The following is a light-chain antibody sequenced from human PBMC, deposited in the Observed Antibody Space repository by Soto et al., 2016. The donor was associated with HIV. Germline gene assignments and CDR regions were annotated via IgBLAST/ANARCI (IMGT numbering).Light chain of an antibody. CDR3: QQYQTYPLT. CDR2: GSS. V-gene: IGKV1D-16*01. J-gene: IGKJ4*01. CDR1: QDISSW. Sequence: DIQMTQSPSSLSASVGDRVTISCRASQDISSWLAWYQQKPGKPPKSLIYGSSTLQNGAPSKFSGSGTGTDFTLTITNLQADDSATYFCQQYQTYPLTFGGGPQWRSN.